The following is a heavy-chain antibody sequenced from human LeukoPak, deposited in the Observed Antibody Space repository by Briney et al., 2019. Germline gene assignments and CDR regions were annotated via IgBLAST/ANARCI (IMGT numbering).Heavy chain of an antibody. J-gene: IGHJ5*02. CDR2: ISSSSSYI. V-gene: IGHV3-21*01. CDR3: ARDLATTVTPTGWFDP. D-gene: IGHD4-17*01. Sequence: GSLRLSCAASGFTFSSYSMNWVRQAPGKGLEWVSSISSSSSYIYYADSVKGRFTISRDNAKNSLYLQMNSLRAEDTAVYYCARDLATTVTPTGWFDPWGQGTLVTVSS. CDR1: GFTFSSYS.